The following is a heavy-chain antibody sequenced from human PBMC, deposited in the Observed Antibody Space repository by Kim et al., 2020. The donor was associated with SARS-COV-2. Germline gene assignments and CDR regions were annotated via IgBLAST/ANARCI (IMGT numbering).Heavy chain of an antibody. D-gene: IGHD3-16*01. CDR3: ARIGGGDGWRTFEV. J-gene: IGHJ3*01. V-gene: IGHV4-34*01. CDR2: INHGGKT. CDR1: QESFSDYI. Sequence: SETLSLTCAVYQESFSDYIWSWIRQPPGKGLEWIGEINHIGEINHGGKTNYNPSLKSRVTISVDTSKNQFSLNLNSVTAADTAMYYCARIGGGDGWRTFEVWGQGTMVTVSS.